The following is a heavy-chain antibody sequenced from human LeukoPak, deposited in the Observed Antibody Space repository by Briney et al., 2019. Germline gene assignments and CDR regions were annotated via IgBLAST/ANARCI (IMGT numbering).Heavy chain of an antibody. CDR1: GYTFTSYG. J-gene: IGHJ4*02. CDR2: ISAYNGNT. Sequence: ASVKVSCMASGYTFTSYGISWVRQAPGQGLEWMGWISAYNGNTNYAQKLQGRVTMTTDTSTSTAYMELRSLRSDDTAVYYCARARSRFYYFDYWGQGTLVTVSS. CDR3: ARARSRFYYFDY. V-gene: IGHV1-18*01. D-gene: IGHD1-26*01.